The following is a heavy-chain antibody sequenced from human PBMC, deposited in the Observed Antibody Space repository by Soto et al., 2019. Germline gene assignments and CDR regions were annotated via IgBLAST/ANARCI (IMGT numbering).Heavy chain of an antibody. V-gene: IGHV1-18*01. CDR1: GYTFTSYG. CDR2: ISAYNGNT. CDR3: ARLRDDFWSGSRYGMDV. J-gene: IGHJ6*02. D-gene: IGHD3-3*01. Sequence: GASVKVSCKASGYTFTSYGISWVRQAPGQGLEWMGWISAYNGNTNYAQKLQGRVTMTTDTSTSTAYMELRSLRSDDTAVYYCARLRDDFWSGSRYGMDVWGQGTTVTVSS.